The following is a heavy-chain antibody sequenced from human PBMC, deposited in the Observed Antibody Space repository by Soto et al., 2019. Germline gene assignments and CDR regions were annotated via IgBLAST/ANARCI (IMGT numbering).Heavy chain of an antibody. CDR3: ARPGYGSGSYYYYYGMDV. CDR1: GGSFSGYY. CDR2: INHSGST. D-gene: IGHD3-10*01. J-gene: IGHJ6*02. V-gene: IGHV4-34*01. Sequence: KASETLSLTCAVYGGSFSGYYWSWIRQPPGKGLEWIGEINHSGSTNYNPSLKSRVTISVDTSKNQFSLKLSSVTAADTAVYYCARPGYGSGSYYYYYGMDVWGQGTTVTAP.